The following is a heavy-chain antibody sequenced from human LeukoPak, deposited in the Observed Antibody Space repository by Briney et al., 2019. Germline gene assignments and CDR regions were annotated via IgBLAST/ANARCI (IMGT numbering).Heavy chain of an antibody. CDR1: GFTFSSYS. D-gene: IGHD3-3*01. CDR3: ARRGTITIFGVGNYMDV. CDR2: ISSSSSTI. J-gene: IGHJ6*03. V-gene: IGHV3-48*01. Sequence: GGSLRLSCAASGFTFSSYSMNWVRQAPGKGLEWVSYISSSSSTIYYADSVKGRSTISRDNAKNSLYLQMNSLRAEDTAVYYCARRGTITIFGVGNYMDVWGKGTTVTVSS.